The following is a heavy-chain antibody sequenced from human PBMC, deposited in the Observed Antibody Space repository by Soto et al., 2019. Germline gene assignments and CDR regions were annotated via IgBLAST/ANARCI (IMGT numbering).Heavy chain of an antibody. Sequence: ASVKVSCKASGYTFTSYDISWVRQAPGQGLEWMGWISAYNGNTNYAQKLQGRVTMTTDTSTSTAYMELRSLGSDDTAVYYCARDDWAAAGTWPDYWGQGTLVTVSS. D-gene: IGHD6-13*01. CDR1: GYTFTSYD. CDR2: ISAYNGNT. V-gene: IGHV1-18*01. J-gene: IGHJ4*02. CDR3: ARDDWAAAGTWPDY.